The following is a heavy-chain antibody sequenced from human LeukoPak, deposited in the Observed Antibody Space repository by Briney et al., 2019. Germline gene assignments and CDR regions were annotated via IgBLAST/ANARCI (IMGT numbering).Heavy chain of an antibody. CDR3: AKRPGGFFFDY. V-gene: IGHV3-23*01. J-gene: IGHJ4*02. CDR1: GFTFSSFA. D-gene: IGHD2-15*01. Sequence: GGSLRLSCVTSGFTFSSFAMSWVRQSPGKGLEWVSGISGSGSSTYYADSVKGRFTISRDNSKNTLYLQLNSLRAEDTAVYYCAKRPGGFFFDYWGQGTLVTVSS. CDR2: ISGSGSST.